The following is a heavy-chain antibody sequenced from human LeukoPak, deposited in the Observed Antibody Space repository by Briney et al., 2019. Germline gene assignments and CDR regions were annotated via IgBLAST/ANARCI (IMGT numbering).Heavy chain of an antibody. D-gene: IGHD6-13*01. V-gene: IGHV3-11*01. CDR2: ISSSGSTI. J-gene: IGHJ6*02. CDR3: ARYVTPSSWYAMDYYYYYGMDV. Sequence: GGSLRLSCAASGFTFSDYYMSWIRQAPGKGLEWVSYISSSGSTIYYADSVKGRFTISRDNAKNSLYLQMNSLRAEDTAVYYCARYVTPSSWYAMDYYYYYGMDVWGQGTTVTVSS. CDR1: GFTFSDYY.